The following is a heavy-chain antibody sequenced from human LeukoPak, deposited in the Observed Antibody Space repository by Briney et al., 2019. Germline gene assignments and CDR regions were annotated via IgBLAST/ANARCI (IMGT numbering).Heavy chain of an antibody. CDR3: AKTRPLDSSSWSHGDY. CDR2: ISGSGDST. CDR1: GFPFSSYA. Sequence: GGSLRLSCAASGFPFSSYAMSWVRPAPGKGLEWVSAISGSGDSTYYGDSVKGRFTISRDNSKNTLYLQMNSLRAEDTAVYYCAKTRPLDSSSWSHGDYWGQGTLVTVSS. J-gene: IGHJ4*02. V-gene: IGHV3-23*01. D-gene: IGHD6-13*01.